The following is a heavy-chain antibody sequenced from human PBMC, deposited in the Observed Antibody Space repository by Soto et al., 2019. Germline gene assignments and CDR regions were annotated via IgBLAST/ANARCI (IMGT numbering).Heavy chain of an antibody. Sequence: EVQLVESGGGLVQPGGSLRLSCAASGFTFSSYSMNWVRQAPGKGLEWVSYISSSSSTIYYADSVKGRFTISRDNAKNSLYLQMNSLRAEDTAVYYCARVIAAAGRDYWGQGTLVTVSS. CDR2: ISSSSSTI. D-gene: IGHD6-13*01. J-gene: IGHJ4*02. CDR1: GFTFSSYS. V-gene: IGHV3-48*01. CDR3: ARVIAAAGRDY.